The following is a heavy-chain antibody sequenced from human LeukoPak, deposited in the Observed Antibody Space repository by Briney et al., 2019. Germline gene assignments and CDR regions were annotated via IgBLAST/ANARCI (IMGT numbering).Heavy chain of an antibody. V-gene: IGHV3-7*05. CDR2: IKQDGSEE. CDR1: GFTFSNYW. CDR3: ARDPYNSTWSYGMDV. J-gene: IGHJ6*02. D-gene: IGHD6-13*01. Sequence: GGSLRLSCAASGFTFSNYWMSWVRQAPGKGLEWVANIKQDGSEEVYVDSVKGRFTISRDNAKNSLFLQMNTLRAEDTAVYYCARDPYNSTWSYGMDVWGQGTTVTVSS.